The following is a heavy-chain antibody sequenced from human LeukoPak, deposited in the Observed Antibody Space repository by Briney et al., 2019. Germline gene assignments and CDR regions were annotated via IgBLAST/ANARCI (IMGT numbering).Heavy chain of an antibody. V-gene: IGHV3-7*01. D-gene: IGHD2-2*01. J-gene: IGHJ4*02. CDR1: GFTFSSYW. CDR2: IKQDGSEK. Sequence: GGSLRLSCAASGFTFSSYWMSWVRQAPGKGLERVANIKQDGSEKYYVDSVKGRFTISRDNAKNSLYLQMNSLIAEDTAVYYCARSGSSTSCYHCLDYWGQGTLVTVSS. CDR3: ARSGSSTSCYHCLDY.